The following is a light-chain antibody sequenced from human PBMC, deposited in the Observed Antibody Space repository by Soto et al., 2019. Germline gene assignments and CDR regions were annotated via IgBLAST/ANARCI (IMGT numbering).Light chain of an antibody. Sequence: QSALTQPASVSGSPGQSITISCTGTRSDVGGYKYVSWYQQHPGKAPKLMIYEVSYRPSGVSNRFSGSKSGNTASLIISGLQAEDEGDYYCSSYTSSNTWVFGGGTKLTVL. CDR1: RSDVGGYKY. CDR3: SSYTSSNTWV. CDR2: EVS. V-gene: IGLV2-14*01. J-gene: IGLJ3*02.